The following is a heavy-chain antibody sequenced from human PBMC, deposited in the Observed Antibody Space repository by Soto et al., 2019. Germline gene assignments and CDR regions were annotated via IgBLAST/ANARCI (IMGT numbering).Heavy chain of an antibody. D-gene: IGHD5-18*01. CDR2: INSDGSYA. CDR1: GFTFSSYW. Sequence: GGSLRLSCAASGFTFSSYWMHWVRQAPGKGLVWVSRINSDGSYASYADSVKGRFTISRDNAKNTLYLQMNSLRAEDTAVYYCAIVGGYSYGLSAFDVWGQGSRVTVSS. J-gene: IGHJ3*01. V-gene: IGHV3-74*01. CDR3: AIVGGYSYGLSAFDV.